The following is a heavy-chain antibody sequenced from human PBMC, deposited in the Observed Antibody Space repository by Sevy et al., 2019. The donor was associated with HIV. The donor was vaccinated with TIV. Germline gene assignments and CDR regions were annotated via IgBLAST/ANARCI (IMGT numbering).Heavy chain of an antibody. Sequence: GGSLRLSCAASGFTFSDYYMSWIRQAPGKGLEWISYISGSCSAIVYADSVKGRFAISRNNAKNSLYLHMDNLRAEDTAVYFCVGRPYSSAYSWSYHFDYWGQGTLVTVSS. V-gene: IGHV3-11*01. J-gene: IGHJ4*02. CDR2: ISGSCSAI. CDR3: VGRPYSSAYSWSYHFDY. CDR1: GFTFSDYY. D-gene: IGHD3-16*01.